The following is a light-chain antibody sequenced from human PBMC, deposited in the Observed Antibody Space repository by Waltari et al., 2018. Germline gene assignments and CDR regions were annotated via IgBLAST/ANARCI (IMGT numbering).Light chain of an antibody. J-gene: IGLJ3*02. CDR2: EVS. CDR3: CSYAGSSTLWV. V-gene: IGLV2-23*02. CDR1: RSDVGSSNL. Sequence: QSALTQPASVSGPPGQSITISCNGTRSDVGSSNLVPWYQQQPGKAPKLMIYEVSKGPSGVSSRFSGSKSGNTASLTISGLQAEDEADYYCCSYAGSSTLWVFGGGTKLTVL.